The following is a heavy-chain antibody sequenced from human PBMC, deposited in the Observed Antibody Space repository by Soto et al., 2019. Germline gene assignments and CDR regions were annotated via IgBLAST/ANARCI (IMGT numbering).Heavy chain of an antibody. J-gene: IGHJ3*02. CDR2: IYSGGST. Sequence: EVQLVESGGGLVQPGGSLRLSCAASGFTVSSNYMSWVRQAPGKGLEWVSVIYSGGSTYYADSVKGRFTISRDNSKNTLYLQMTSLRAEDTAVYYCARAGVNTGPDAFDIWGQGTMVTVSS. CDR3: ARAGVNTGPDAFDI. V-gene: IGHV3-66*01. D-gene: IGHD4-17*01. CDR1: GFTVSSNY.